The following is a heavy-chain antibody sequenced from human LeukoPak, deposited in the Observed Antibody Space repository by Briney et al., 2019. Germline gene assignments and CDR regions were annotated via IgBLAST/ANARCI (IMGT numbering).Heavy chain of an antibody. CDR2: ISSSSSYI. Sequence: GGSLRLSCAASGSTFSSYSMNWVRQAPGKGLEWVSSISSSSSYIYYADSVKGRFTISRDNAKNSLYLQMNSLRAEDTAVYYCAPWIQLWLGEGDPLDYWGQGTLVTVSS. J-gene: IGHJ4*02. CDR3: APWIQLWLGEGDPLDY. V-gene: IGHV3-21*01. D-gene: IGHD5-18*01. CDR1: GSTFSSYS.